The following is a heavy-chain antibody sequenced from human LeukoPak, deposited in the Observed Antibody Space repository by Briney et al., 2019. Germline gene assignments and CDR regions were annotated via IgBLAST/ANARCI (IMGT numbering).Heavy chain of an antibody. V-gene: IGHV3-23*01. CDR2: ISGSGGST. CDR3: AKDRDSSGWHGRGMDV. CDR1: GFTFSSYA. J-gene: IGHJ6*02. Sequence: GGSLRLSCAASGFTFSSYAMSWVRQAPGKGLEWVSAISGSGGSTYYADSVKGRFTISRDNSKNTLYLQMNSLRAEDTAVYYCAKDRDSSGWHGRGMDVWGQGTTVTVSS. D-gene: IGHD6-19*01.